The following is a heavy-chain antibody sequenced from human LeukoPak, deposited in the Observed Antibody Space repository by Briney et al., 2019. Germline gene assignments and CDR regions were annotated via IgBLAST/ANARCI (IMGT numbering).Heavy chain of an antibody. V-gene: IGHV1-2*02. CDR1: GYTFTGYY. CDR2: INPNSGGT. D-gene: IGHD3-10*01. J-gene: IGHJ5*02. Sequence: GASVKVSCKASGYTFTGYYMHWVRQAPGQGLEWMGWINPNSGGTNYAQKFQGRVTMTRDTSISTAYMELSRLRSDDTAVYYCARALSRTMVRAANVLDPWGQGTLVTVSS. CDR3: ARALSRTMVRAANVLDP.